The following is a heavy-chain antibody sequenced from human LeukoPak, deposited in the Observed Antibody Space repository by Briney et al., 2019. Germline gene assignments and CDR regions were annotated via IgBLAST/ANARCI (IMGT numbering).Heavy chain of an antibody. J-gene: IGHJ3*02. CDR1: GFTFSSYS. D-gene: IGHD3-9*01. V-gene: IGHV3-21*01. CDR3: ARGRYDMPFAFDI. Sequence: PGGSLRLSCAASGFTFSSYSMNWVRQAPGKGLEWVSSISSSSSYIYYADSVRGRFTISRDNAKNSLYLQMNSLRAEDTAVYYCARGRYDMPFAFDIWGQGTMVTVSS. CDR2: ISSSSSYI.